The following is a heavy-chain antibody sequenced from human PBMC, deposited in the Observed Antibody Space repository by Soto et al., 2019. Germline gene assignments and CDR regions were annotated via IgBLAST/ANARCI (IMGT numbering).Heavy chain of an antibody. CDR3: ARHALRPYYFDN. CDR1: GNSFTSYW. V-gene: IGHV5-10-1*01. CDR2: IDPSDSYT. D-gene: IGHD3-9*01. J-gene: IGHJ4*02. Sequence: HGASLRISGKSDGNSFTSYWITWVRQMPVKGLEWLGSIDPSDSYTNYRPSFPVPVTISADQSISTAYLQRRSLKASAPPMYSCARHALRPYYFDNWGQGTLVTVSS.